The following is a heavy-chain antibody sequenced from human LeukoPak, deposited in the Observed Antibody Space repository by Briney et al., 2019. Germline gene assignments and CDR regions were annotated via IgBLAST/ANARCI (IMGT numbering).Heavy chain of an antibody. J-gene: IGHJ3*02. Sequence: GESLKISCKGSGYSFTSYWIGWVRQMPGKGLEWMGIIYPGDSDTRYSPSFQGQVTISADKSTSTAYLQWSSLKASDTAMYYCARLDPSGDPPANDAFDIWGQGTMVTVSS. D-gene: IGHD2-21*01. CDR1: GYSFTSYW. CDR3: ARLDPSGDPPANDAFDI. V-gene: IGHV5-51*01. CDR2: IYPGDSDT.